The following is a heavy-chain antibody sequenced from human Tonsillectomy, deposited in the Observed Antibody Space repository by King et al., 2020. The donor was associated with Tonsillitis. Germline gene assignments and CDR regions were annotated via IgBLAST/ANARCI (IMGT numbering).Heavy chain of an antibody. V-gene: IGHV4-31*03. Sequence: QLQESGPGLVKPSQTLSLTCSVSGGSISSGGYYWNWNRQHPGKGLEWIGYIYYSGSTYYNPSLKSRVTISVDTSKNQFSLKLSSVTAADTAVYYCARAADYYGSGSSYAFDIWGQGTMVTVSS. CDR2: IYYSGST. CDR3: ARAADYYGSGSSYAFDI. CDR1: GGSISSGGYY. J-gene: IGHJ3*02. D-gene: IGHD3-10*01.